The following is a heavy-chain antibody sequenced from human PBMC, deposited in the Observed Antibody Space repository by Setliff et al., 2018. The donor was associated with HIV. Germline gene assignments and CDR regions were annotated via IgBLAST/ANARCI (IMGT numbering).Heavy chain of an antibody. CDR2: IYYSGST. V-gene: IGHV4-39*01. CDR1: GGSISSGGYY. Sequence: SETLSLTCTVSGGSISSGGYYWGWIRQPPGKGLEWIGYIYYSGSTYYNPSLKSRVTISVDTSKNQFSLNLSSVTAADTAVYYCARHVGDDYDSSGYYNDPGYWGQGTLVTVSS. CDR3: ARHVGDDYDSSGYYNDPGY. J-gene: IGHJ4*02. D-gene: IGHD3-22*01.